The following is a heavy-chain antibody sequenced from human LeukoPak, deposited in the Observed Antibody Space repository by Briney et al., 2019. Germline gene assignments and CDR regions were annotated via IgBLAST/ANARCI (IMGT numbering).Heavy chain of an antibody. D-gene: IGHD1-26*01. Sequence: GGSLRLSCAASGFTFSSYGMHWVRQAPGKGLEWVAFIRYDGSNKYYADSVKGRFTISRDNSKNTLYLQMSSLRAEDTAVYYCAKDRIVGATTKLYYFDYWGQGTLVTVSS. J-gene: IGHJ4*02. CDR1: GFTFSSYG. CDR2: IRYDGSNK. CDR3: AKDRIVGATTKLYYFDY. V-gene: IGHV3-30*02.